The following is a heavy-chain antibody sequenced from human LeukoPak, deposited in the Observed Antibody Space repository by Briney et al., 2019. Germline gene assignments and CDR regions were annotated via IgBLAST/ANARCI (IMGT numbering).Heavy chain of an antibody. J-gene: IGHJ4*02. CDR2: ISGGGDST. CDR3: ARTFPYDSSGYYPDY. CDR1: GFTFSDYA. Sequence: GGSLRLSCAASGFTFSDYAMSWVRQAPGKALEWVSGISGGGDSTYYADSVKGRFTISRDNSKNTLYLQMNSLRAEDTAVYYCARTFPYDSSGYYPDYWGQGTLVTVSS. V-gene: IGHV3-23*01. D-gene: IGHD3-22*01.